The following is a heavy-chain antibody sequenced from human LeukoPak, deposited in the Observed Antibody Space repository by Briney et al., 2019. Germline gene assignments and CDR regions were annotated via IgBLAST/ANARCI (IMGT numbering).Heavy chain of an antibody. J-gene: IGHJ3*02. Sequence: GGSLRLSCVASGFTFNTYTMNWVRQAPGKGLEWISCVGRDGSIHYADSVKGRITISRDNAKNSLFLQMNSLRAEDTAIYYCARRYYDTTGYAFDIWGQGTVVTVSS. CDR3: ARRYYDTTGYAFDI. D-gene: IGHD3-22*01. CDR2: VGRDGSI. CDR1: GFTFNTYT. V-gene: IGHV3-21*01.